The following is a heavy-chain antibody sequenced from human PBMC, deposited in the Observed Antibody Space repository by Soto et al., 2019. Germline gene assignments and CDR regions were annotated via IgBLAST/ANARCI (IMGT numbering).Heavy chain of an antibody. CDR2: IIPIFGTA. CDR3: ARDDHGQNYYYYGMDV. Sequence: ASVKVSCKASGGTFSSYAISWVRQAPGQGLEWMGGIIPIFGTANYAQKFQGRVTITADESMSTAYMELSSLRSEDTAVYYCARDDHGQNYYYYGMDVSGQGTTVTVSS. V-gene: IGHV1-69*13. CDR1: GGTFSSYA. J-gene: IGHJ6*02.